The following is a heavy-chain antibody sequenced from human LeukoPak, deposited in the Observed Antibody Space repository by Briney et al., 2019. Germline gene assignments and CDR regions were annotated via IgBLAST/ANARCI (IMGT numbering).Heavy chain of an antibody. CDR1: GFTFSDCD. J-gene: IGHJ4*02. Sequence: PGGSLRLSCTASGFTFSDCDMSWVRQAPGSGLEWVSAISDRISPTYYADSVKGRFTISRDNAKNSLYLQMDSLRDEDTAVYYCVRAYPPLRTSAAGDHWGQGTMVTVSS. D-gene: IGHD6-25*01. CDR3: VRAYPPLRTSAAGDH. CDR2: ISDRISPT. V-gene: IGHV3-21*01.